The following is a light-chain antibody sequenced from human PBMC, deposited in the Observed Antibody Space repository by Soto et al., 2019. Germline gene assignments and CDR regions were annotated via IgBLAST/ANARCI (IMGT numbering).Light chain of an antibody. CDR2: DAS. Sequence: DVLMTQSPSSLSAAVGDRVTITCQASQDINNYLNWYQQKPGRAPKLLIYDASNLETGVPLRFSGSGSGTEFTFTISSLQPEDIATYYCQQCDNLPYTFGQGTKLEMK. CDR1: QDINNY. J-gene: IGKJ2*01. V-gene: IGKV1-33*01. CDR3: QQCDNLPYT.